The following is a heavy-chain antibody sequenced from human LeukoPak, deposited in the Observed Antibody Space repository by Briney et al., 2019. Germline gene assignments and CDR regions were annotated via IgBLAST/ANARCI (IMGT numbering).Heavy chain of an antibody. Sequence: SETLSLTCTVSGYSIRSGYYWGWIRQPPGKGLEWIGSGYHIGSTYFNPSLRSRVTISVDRSKNQFSLKLSSVTAADTAVYYCARDPPYCSSTSRCDAFDIWGQGTMVTVSS. J-gene: IGHJ3*02. CDR1: GYSIRSGYY. CDR3: ARDPPYCSSTSRCDAFDI. D-gene: IGHD2-2*01. CDR2: GYHIGST. V-gene: IGHV4-38-2*02.